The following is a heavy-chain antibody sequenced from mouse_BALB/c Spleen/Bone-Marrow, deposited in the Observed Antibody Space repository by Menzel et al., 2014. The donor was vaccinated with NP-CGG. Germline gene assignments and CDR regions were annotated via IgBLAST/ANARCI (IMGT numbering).Heavy chain of an antibody. D-gene: IGHD1-2*01. CDR3: ARTHYYGWFDC. CDR2: ISYSGGT. CDR1: GDSITSGY. V-gene: IGHV3-8*02. J-gene: IGHJ2*01. Sequence: EVQLQESGPSLVKPSQTMSLTCSVTGDSITSGYWNWIRKFPGNKLEYMGFISYSGGTYYNPSLRSRISITRDTSKNXYYRQLSSVTTEVTATYFCARTHYYGWFDCWGQGTTLTVSS.